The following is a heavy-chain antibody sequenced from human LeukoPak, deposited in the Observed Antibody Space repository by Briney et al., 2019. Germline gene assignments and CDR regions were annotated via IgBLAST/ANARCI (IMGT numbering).Heavy chain of an antibody. D-gene: IGHD5-18*01. J-gene: IGHJ6*02. CDR1: GGSISSYY. CDR3: ARNKYSYAPYYYYGMDV. CDR2: IYYSGST. Sequence: SETLSLTCTVSGGSISSYYWSWIRQPPGKGLEWIGYIYYSGSTNYNPSLKSRVTISVDTSKNQFSLKRSSVTAADTAVYYCARNKYSYAPYYYYGMDVWGQGTTVTVSS. V-gene: IGHV4-59*01.